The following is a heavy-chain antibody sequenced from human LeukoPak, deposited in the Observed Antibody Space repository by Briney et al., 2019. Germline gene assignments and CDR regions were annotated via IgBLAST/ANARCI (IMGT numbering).Heavy chain of an antibody. V-gene: IGHV3-23*01. Sequence: GGSLRLSCTSSGFILSSFAMSWDRQPPGKGLEWVSSISSPGGNTYYADSVKGRFTISRDNSNNLVYLQMNSLRAEDTAVYYCAKTRNGYTTEYLQHWGQGTLVTVSS. CDR2: ISSPGGNT. J-gene: IGHJ1*01. CDR1: GFILSSFA. CDR3: AKTRNGYTTEYLQH. D-gene: IGHD2-2*02.